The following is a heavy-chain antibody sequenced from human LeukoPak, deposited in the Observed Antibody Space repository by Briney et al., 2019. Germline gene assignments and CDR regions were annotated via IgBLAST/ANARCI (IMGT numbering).Heavy chain of an antibody. V-gene: IGHV3-53*01. Sequence: GGSLRLSCAASGFTFSSYAMNWVRQAPGKGLEWVSIIYSGGTTYYADSVKGRFTISRDNSKNTLYLQMNSLRAEDTAVYYCARETPEYDWGQGTLVTVSS. J-gene: IGHJ4*02. CDR1: GFTFSSYA. D-gene: IGHD1-14*01. CDR2: IYSGGTT. CDR3: ARETPEYD.